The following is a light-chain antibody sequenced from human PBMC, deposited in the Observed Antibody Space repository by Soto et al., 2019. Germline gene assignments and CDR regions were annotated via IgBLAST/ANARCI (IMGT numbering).Light chain of an antibody. V-gene: IGKV3-15*01. J-gene: IGKJ1*01. CDR2: VAS. CDR1: LSIGSN. CDR3: QQYNNWPWT. Sequence: EIVMTHSPATLSVSPGERATLSFGASLSIGSNLAWYQQKPGQAPSLLIYVASTRAAGVPVRFSGSGSGTEFTLTISSLRSEDFAVYFCQQYNNWPWTFGQGTKVDI.